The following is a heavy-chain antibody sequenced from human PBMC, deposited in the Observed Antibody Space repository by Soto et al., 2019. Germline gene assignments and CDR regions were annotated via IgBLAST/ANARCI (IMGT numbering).Heavy chain of an antibody. D-gene: IGHD6-19*01. V-gene: IGHV1-2*04. CDR1: GYTITVYY. CDR2: LNPNTGGI. J-gene: IGHJ4*02. CDR3: ARESEAVAGTEFDY. Sequence: VKRYCKTSGYTITVYYSRWLRQANGQGLEWMGWLNPNTGGINYAQRFQGWVTMTRDTSISTAYMELSRLKSDDTAVYYCARESEAVAGTEFDYWGQGTPVTVSS.